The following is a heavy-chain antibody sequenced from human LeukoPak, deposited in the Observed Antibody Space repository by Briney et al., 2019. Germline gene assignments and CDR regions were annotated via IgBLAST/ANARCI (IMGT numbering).Heavy chain of an antibody. Sequence: GASVKVSCKASGYTFTSYYMNWVRQAPGQGLEWMGIINTNGGSTSYAQKFQGRVTMARATSTSTVYMELSSLRSEDTAVYYCARDGVGSSTSCQSFDYWGQGTLVTVS. D-gene: IGHD2-2*01. V-gene: IGHV1-46*01. J-gene: IGHJ4*02. CDR3: ARDGVGSSTSCQSFDY. CDR1: GYTFTSYY. CDR2: INTNGGST.